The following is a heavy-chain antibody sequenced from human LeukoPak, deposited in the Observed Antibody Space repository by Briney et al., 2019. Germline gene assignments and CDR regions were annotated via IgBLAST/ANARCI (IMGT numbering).Heavy chain of an antibody. J-gene: IGHJ4*02. CDR3: TKDLMTGFSSGWYFGY. V-gene: IGHV3-23*01. D-gene: IGHD6-19*01. CDR1: GVTFNTYA. CDR2: TGGSDDST. Sequence: PGGSLRLSCAASGVTFNTYAMSWVRQAPGKGLEWVAVTGGSDDSTHYADSVKGRFTISRDNSKNSLYLQTNSLTAEDTAVYYCTKDLMTGFSSGWYFGYWGQGTLVTVSS.